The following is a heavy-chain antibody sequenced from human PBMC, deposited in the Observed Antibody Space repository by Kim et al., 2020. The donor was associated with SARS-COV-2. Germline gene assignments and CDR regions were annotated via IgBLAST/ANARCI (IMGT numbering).Heavy chain of an antibody. D-gene: IGHD6-19*01. V-gene: IGHV3-30-3*01. Sequence: GGSLRLSCAASGFTFSSYAMHWVRQAPGKGLEWVAVISYDGSNKYYADSVKGRFTISRDNSKNTLYVQMNSLRAEDTAVYYCAYHSSGWYLGAFDIWGQG. CDR2: ISYDGSNK. CDR3: AYHSSGWYLGAFDI. J-gene: IGHJ3*02. CDR1: GFTFSSYA.